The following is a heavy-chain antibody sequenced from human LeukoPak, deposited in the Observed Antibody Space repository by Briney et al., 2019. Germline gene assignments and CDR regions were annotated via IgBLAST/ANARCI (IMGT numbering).Heavy chain of an antibody. CDR2: IYYSGST. D-gene: IGHD6-13*01. CDR3: AKRGSNTWSDFDY. V-gene: IGHV4-39*07. CDR1: GGSISSSSYY. J-gene: IGHJ4*02. Sequence: SETLSLTCTVSGGSISSSSYYWGWIRQPPGKGLEWIGSIYYSGSTYYNPSLKSRVTISVDTSKNQFSLKLSSVTAADTAVYYCAKRGSNTWSDFDYWGQGTLVTVSS.